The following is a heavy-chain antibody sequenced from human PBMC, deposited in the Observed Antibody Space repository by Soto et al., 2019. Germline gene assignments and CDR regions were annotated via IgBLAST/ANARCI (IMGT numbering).Heavy chain of an antibody. CDR2: VSYTGST. J-gene: IGHJ4*02. CDR1: GESITSLGYY. V-gene: IGHV4-31*01. CDR3: TRGDY. Sequence: QVHLQESGPGLVKPSQTLSLACSVSGESITSLGYYWTWVRQPPGKGLEWIGFVSYTGSTFYNSALRSHFAIARLTSQNQFFLDVKSVNVADTAMYFCTRGDYWGQGVLVTVSS.